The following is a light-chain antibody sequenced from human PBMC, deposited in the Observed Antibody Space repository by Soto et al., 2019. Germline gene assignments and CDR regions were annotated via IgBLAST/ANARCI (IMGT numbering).Light chain of an antibody. Sequence: EIVMTQSPATLSVSPGERATLSCRASQSVTSNLAWYQQKPGQAPRLLIYGASTRATGIPARFSGSGSGTEFTLTISSLQSEDFAVSYCQHYNNWPPITLGQGTRLEIK. J-gene: IGKJ5*01. CDR3: QHYNNWPPIT. CDR1: QSVTSN. V-gene: IGKV3-15*01. CDR2: GAS.